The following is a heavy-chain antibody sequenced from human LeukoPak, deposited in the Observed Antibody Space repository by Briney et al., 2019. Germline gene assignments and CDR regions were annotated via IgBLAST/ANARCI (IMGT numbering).Heavy chain of an antibody. Sequence: GGTLRLSCAASGFSLSRYYMGWVRQAPGKGPEWVALIYTGGSAEYTASVKGRFTISLDKSKNTLYLQMNSMRGEDTAVYYCVKYQGELLIWGQGTRVPVSS. CDR2: IYTGGSA. CDR3: VKYQGELLI. CDR1: GFSLSRYY. V-gene: IGHV3-53*01. D-gene: IGHD1-26*01. J-gene: IGHJ4*02.